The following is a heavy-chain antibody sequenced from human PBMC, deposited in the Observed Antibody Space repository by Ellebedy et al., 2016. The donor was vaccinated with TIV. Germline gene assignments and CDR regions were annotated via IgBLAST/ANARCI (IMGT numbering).Heavy chain of an antibody. Sequence: ASVKVSCKASGYTFTAYHIHWVRQAPGQGLEWMGGIIPIFATANYAQKLQGRVTMTTDTSTSTAYMELRSLRSDDTAVYYCASSDTAMIRYYGMDVWGQGTTVTVSS. CDR1: GYTFTAYH. D-gene: IGHD5-18*01. J-gene: IGHJ6*02. CDR3: ASSDTAMIRYYGMDV. V-gene: IGHV1-18*01. CDR2: IIPIFATA.